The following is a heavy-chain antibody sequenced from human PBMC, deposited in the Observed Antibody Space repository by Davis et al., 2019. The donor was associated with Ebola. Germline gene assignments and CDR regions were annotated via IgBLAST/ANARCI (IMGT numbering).Heavy chain of an antibody. CDR2: ISAYNSNT. D-gene: IGHD3-10*01. V-gene: IGHV1-18*01. CDR3: ASFIRGGPRGLDP. Sequence: ASVKVSCKASGYTFTSYGISWVRQAPGQGLEWMGWISAYNSNTNYAQKLQGRVTITADESTSTAYMELRSLRSDDTAVYSCASFIRGGPRGLDPWGQGTLVTVSS. CDR1: GYTFTSYG. J-gene: IGHJ5*02.